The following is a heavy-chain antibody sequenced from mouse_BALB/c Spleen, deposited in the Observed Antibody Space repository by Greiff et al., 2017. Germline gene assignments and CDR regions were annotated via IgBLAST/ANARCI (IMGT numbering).Heavy chain of an antibody. CDR1: GYSITSDYA. V-gene: IGHV3-2*02. Sequence: EVQLVESGPGLVKPSQSLSLTCTVTGYSITSDYAWNWIRQFPGNKLEWMGYISYSGSTSYNPSLKSRISITRDTSKNQFFLQLNSVTTEDTATYYGARRGNLDYYAMDYWGQGTSVTVSS. D-gene: IGHD2-1*01. CDR2: ISYSGST. J-gene: IGHJ4*01. CDR3: ARRGNLDYYAMDY.